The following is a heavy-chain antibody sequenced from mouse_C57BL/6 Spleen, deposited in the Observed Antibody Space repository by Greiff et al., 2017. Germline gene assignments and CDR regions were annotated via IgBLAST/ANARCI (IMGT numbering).Heavy chain of an antibody. CDR3: ARIITTVAYYFDY. CDR1: GYSITSGYY. V-gene: IGHV3-6*01. Sequence: EVKLQESGPGLVKPSQSLSLTCSVTGYSITSGYYWNWIRQFPGNKLEWMGYISYDGSNNYNPSLKNRISITRDTSKNQFFLKLNSVTTEDTATYYCARIITTVAYYFDYWGQGTTLTVSS. J-gene: IGHJ2*01. CDR2: ISYDGSN. D-gene: IGHD1-1*01.